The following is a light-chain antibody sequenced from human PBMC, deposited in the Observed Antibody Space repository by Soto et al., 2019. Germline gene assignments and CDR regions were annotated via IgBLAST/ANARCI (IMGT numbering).Light chain of an antibody. Sequence: EIVLTQSSLSLPVTPGEPACISCRSSQSLLHSDGYNYLDWYLQKPGQSPQLLIYSGSHRASGVPDRFSGSGSGTDFTLQISRVEAEDVGIYYCIQALQTPVTFGGGTKVEI. CDR3: IQALQTPVT. CDR2: SGS. V-gene: IGKV2-28*01. CDR1: QSLLHSDGYNY. J-gene: IGKJ4*01.